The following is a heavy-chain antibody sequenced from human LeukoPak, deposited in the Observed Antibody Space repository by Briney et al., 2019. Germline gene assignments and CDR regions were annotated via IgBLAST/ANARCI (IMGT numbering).Heavy chain of an antibody. CDR2: IYYSGST. CDR3: ARVLYDILTGSPRDFDY. CDR1: GGSISSSNYY. Sequence: SETLSLTCTVSGGSISSSNYYWGWIRQPPGKGLEWIGSIYYSGSTYYNPSLKSRVTISVATSKNQFSLKLSSVTAADTAVYYCARVLYDILTGSPRDFDYWGQGTLVTVSS. V-gene: IGHV4-39*07. J-gene: IGHJ4*02. D-gene: IGHD3-9*01.